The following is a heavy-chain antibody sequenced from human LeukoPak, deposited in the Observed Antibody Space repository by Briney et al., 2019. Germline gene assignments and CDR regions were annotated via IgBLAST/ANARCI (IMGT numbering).Heavy chain of an antibody. V-gene: IGHV3-7*01. J-gene: IGHJ5*02. CDR2: IKQDGSEK. CDR1: GFTFSNYD. CDR3: ARVMRFLEWAGGFDP. Sequence: PGGSLRLSCAASGFTFSNYDMNWVRQAPGKGLEWVANIKQDGSEKYYVDSVKGRFTISRDNAKNSLYLQMNSLGAEDTAVYYCARVMRFLEWAGGFDPWGQGTLVTVSS. D-gene: IGHD3-3*01.